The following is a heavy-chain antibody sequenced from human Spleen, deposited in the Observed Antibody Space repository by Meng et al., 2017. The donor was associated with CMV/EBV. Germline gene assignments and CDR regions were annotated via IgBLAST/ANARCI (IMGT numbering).Heavy chain of an antibody. CDR3: ARVEVLDYYYAMDV. Sequence: SETLSLTCTVSGGSVSSGSYYWSWIRQPPGKGLEWIGYIYYSGSTNYNPSLKSRVTISVDTSKNQFSLKLSPVTAADTAVFYCARVEVLDYYYAMDVWGRGTTVTVSS. CDR1: GGSVSSGSYY. J-gene: IGHJ6*02. CDR2: IYYSGST. V-gene: IGHV4-61*01.